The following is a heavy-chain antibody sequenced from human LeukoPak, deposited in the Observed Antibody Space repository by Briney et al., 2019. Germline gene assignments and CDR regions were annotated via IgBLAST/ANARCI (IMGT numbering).Heavy chain of an antibody. Sequence: GGSLRLSCAASGFTFNNYAMSWVRQAPGKGLEWVSAISGSGGTTYYADSVKGRFTISRDNSKNALYLQMNSLRADDTAVYYCAKDNQYYYETSNYYYFDNWGQGTLVTVSS. CDR1: GFTFNNYA. CDR3: AKDNQYYYETSNYYYFDN. CDR2: ISGSGGTT. D-gene: IGHD3-22*01. J-gene: IGHJ4*02. V-gene: IGHV3-23*01.